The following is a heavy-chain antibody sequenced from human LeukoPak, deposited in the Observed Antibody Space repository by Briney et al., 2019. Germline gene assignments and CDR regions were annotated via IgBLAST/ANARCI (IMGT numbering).Heavy chain of an antibody. J-gene: IGHJ6*02. D-gene: IGHD3-16*02. Sequence: GGSLRLSCAASGFTFSSYSMNWVRQAPGKGLEWVSYISSSSSTIYYADSVKGRFTISRDNAKNSLYLQMNSLRAEDTAVYYCAREEHDYVWGSYRYYYYYGIDVWGPGTTVTVSS. CDR2: ISSSSSTI. V-gene: IGHV3-48*01. CDR1: GFTFSSYS. CDR3: AREEHDYVWGSYRYYYYYGIDV.